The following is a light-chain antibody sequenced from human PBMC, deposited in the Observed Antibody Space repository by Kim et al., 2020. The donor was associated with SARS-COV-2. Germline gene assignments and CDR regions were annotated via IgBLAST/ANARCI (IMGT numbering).Light chain of an antibody. Sequence: APGKTARITGGGENIGVKSVHWYQRKQGQAPVLVIHSDSDRPSGIPERFSGSNSGNTATLTITGVEAGDEADYYCQVWDNSRVHLVFGGGTQLTVL. CDR2: SDS. V-gene: IGLV3-21*04. CDR1: NIGVKS. CDR3: QVWDNSRVHLV. J-gene: IGLJ2*01.